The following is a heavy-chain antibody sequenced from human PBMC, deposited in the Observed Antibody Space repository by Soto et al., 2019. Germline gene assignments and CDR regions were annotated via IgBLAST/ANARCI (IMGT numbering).Heavy chain of an antibody. CDR1: GYTFSNYG. D-gene: IGHD3-3*01. V-gene: IGHV1-18*04. J-gene: IGHJ4*02. CDR2: ITAYNGKP. Sequence: QVQLVQSGGEVKKPGASVKVSCKASGYTFSNYGVSWVRQAPGQGLEWMGWITAYNGKPNYAHNSEVRVAMTYDTSTSTAYMERRSLRSDDTAVYYCARQHNDLWSDSPDFDYWGQGTLVTVSA. CDR3: ARQHNDLWSDSPDFDY.